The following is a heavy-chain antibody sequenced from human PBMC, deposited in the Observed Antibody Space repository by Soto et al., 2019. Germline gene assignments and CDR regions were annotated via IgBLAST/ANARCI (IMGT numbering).Heavy chain of an antibody. J-gene: IGHJ6*03. Sequence: SETLSLTCAVYGGSFSGYYWSWIRQPSGKGLEWIGEMNHSGSTNYNPSLKSRVTISVDTSKNQFSLKLSSVTAADTAVYYCARSSGYSGYDFYYYYMDVWGKGTTVTVSS. D-gene: IGHD5-12*01. CDR2: MNHSGST. CDR3: ARSSGYSGYDFYYYYMDV. V-gene: IGHV4-34*01. CDR1: GGSFSGYY.